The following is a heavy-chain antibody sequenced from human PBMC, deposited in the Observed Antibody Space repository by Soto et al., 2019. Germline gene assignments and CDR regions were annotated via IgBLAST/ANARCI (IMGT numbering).Heavy chain of an antibody. Sequence: SETLSLTCTVSGGSVCSGSYYWSWIRQPPGKGLEWIGYIYYSGSTNYNPSLKSRVTISVDTSKNQFSLKLSSVTAADTAVYYCARDETGYYSNWFDPWGQGTLVTVSS. J-gene: IGHJ5*02. CDR2: IYYSGST. CDR3: ARDETGYYSNWFDP. V-gene: IGHV4-61*01. CDR1: GGSVCSGSYY. D-gene: IGHD3-22*01.